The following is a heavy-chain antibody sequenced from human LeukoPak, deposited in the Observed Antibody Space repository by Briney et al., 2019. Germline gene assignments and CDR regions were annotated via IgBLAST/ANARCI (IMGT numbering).Heavy chain of an antibody. J-gene: IGHJ4*02. Sequence: ASVKVSCKASGYSFTSYGISWVRQAPGQGLXXXXXXXXXXGNTNYAXXLQGXVTMTTDTSTSTAYMELRSLRSDDTAVYYCARGIVVVPAAPPGVYYFDYWGQGTLVTVSS. D-gene: IGHD2-2*01. CDR2: XXXXXGNT. CDR3: ARGIVVVPAAPPGVYYFDY. V-gene: IGHV1-18*04. CDR1: GYSFTSYG.